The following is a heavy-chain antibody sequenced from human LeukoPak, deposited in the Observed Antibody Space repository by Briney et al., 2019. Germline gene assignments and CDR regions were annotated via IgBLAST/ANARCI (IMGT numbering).Heavy chain of an antibody. Sequence: SETLSLTCTVSGGSISSSNWWSWVRQPPGKGLEWIGEIYHSGSTNYNPSLKSRVTISVDTSKNQFSLKLSSVTAADTAVYYCARSTVAGTRKVDYWGQGTLVTVSS. CDR2: IYHSGST. D-gene: IGHD6-19*01. J-gene: IGHJ4*02. V-gene: IGHV4-4*02. CDR1: GGSISSSNW. CDR3: ARSTVAGTRKVDY.